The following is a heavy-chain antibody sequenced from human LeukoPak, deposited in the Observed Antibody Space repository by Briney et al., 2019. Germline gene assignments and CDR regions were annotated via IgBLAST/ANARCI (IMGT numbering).Heavy chain of an antibody. CDR2: ITASGTDT. CDR1: GFSVSTYP. D-gene: IGHD6-19*01. CDR3: AKYTSGWVNDY. Sequence: GGSLRLSCTASGFSVSTYPMAWVRQAPGKGLQWVSTITASGTDTFYADSVKGRFTISRDNSKNTLSLQMNSLRAEDTALYYCAKYTSGWVNDYWGQGTLVTVSS. V-gene: IGHV3-23*01. J-gene: IGHJ4*02.